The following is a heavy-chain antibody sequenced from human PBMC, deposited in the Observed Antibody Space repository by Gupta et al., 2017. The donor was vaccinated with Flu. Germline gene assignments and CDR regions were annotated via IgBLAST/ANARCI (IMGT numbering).Heavy chain of an antibody. CDR3: ARDYNFFDY. D-gene: IGHD5-24*01. CDR2: ISRSGDIT. Sequence: VQLVESGGGLAQPGGSRRLSCAASGFTFSGYSINWVRRAPGKGLEWISYISRSGDITYYADSVKGRFTISRDNVRNSVYLQMNTLRAEDTALYYCARDYNFFDYWGQGTLVTVSS. CDR1: GFTFSGYS. J-gene: IGHJ4*02. V-gene: IGHV3-48*01.